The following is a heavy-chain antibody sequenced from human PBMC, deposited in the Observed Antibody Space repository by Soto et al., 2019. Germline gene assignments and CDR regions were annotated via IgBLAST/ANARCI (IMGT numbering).Heavy chain of an antibody. V-gene: IGHV4-59*08. CDR3: ARQGIVATIKNYYYMDV. CDR2: IYYSGST. J-gene: IGHJ6*03. CDR1: GGSISSYY. Sequence: PSETLSLTCTVSGGSISSYYWSWIRQPPGKGLEWIGYIYYSGSTNYNPSLKSRVTISVDTSKNQFSLKLSSVTAADTAVYYCARQGIVATIKNYYYMDVWGKGTTVTVSS. D-gene: IGHD5-12*01.